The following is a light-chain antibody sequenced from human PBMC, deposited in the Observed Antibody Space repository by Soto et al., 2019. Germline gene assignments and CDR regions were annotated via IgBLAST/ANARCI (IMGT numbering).Light chain of an antibody. Sequence: EIQMTQSPSSLSASVGDRVTITCRASQTMNNYLNWYQQKPGKAPKLLIYAASSLQSGVPSRFSGSGFGTDFTLTITSLQPEDFATYYCQQTNSKPWTFGQGTRVEIK. V-gene: IGKV1-39*01. CDR2: AAS. CDR1: QTMNNY. CDR3: QQTNSKPWT. J-gene: IGKJ1*01.